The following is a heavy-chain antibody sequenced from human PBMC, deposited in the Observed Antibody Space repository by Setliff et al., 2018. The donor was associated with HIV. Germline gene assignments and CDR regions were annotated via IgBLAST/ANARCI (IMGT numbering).Heavy chain of an antibody. CDR2: IKSKPDGETT. V-gene: IGHV3-15*01. CDR3: ARWVSGSPDC. D-gene: IGHD1-26*01. Sequence: PGGSLRLSCVASGSTFSTLWMSWVRQAPGKGLEWVGLIKSKPDGETTDYAAPVKGRFTISRDDSKNSLYLQMNSLKSEDTAVYYCARWVSGSPDCWGQGTLVTVSS. CDR1: GSTFSTLW. J-gene: IGHJ4*02.